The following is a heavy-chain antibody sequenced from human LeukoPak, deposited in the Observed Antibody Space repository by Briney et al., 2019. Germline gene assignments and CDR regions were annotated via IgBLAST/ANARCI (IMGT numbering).Heavy chain of an antibody. CDR1: GFTFSRYA. J-gene: IGHJ3*02. Sequence: GGSLRLSCAASGFTFSRYAMHWVRQAPGKGLEWVAVISYDGSNKYYADSVKGRFTISRDNSKNTLYLQINSLRAEDTAVYYCARPSYCSSASCRGAFDIWGQGTMVTVSS. D-gene: IGHD2-2*01. CDR2: ISYDGSNK. V-gene: IGHV3-30-3*01. CDR3: ARPSYCSSASCRGAFDI.